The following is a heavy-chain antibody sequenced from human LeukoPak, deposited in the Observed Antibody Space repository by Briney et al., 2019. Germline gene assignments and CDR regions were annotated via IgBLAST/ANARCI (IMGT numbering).Heavy chain of an antibody. J-gene: IGHJ4*02. D-gene: IGHD3-16*01. CDR3: AKWGSYLSYFDY. Sequence: PGGSLRLSCAASGFTFSSYAMSWVRQAPGKGLEWVSAISGSGGSTYYADSVKGRFTISRDNPKNTLYLQMNSLRAEDTAVYYCAKWGSYLSYFDYWGQGTLVTVSS. CDR2: ISGSGGST. V-gene: IGHV3-23*01. CDR1: GFTFSSYA.